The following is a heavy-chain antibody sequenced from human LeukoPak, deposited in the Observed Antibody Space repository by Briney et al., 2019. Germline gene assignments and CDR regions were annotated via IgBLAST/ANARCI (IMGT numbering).Heavy chain of an antibody. CDR2: ISGSGGST. CDR1: GFTFSSYA. V-gene: IGHV3-23*01. J-gene: IGHJ6*02. CDR3: ARDSVRGGRFGLDV. D-gene: IGHD3-10*01. Sequence: GSLTPSCAASGFTFSSYAMSWVRQAPGKGLEWVSAISGSGGSTYYADSVKGRFTISRDNAKNSLYLQMNSLRAEDTAVYYCARDSVRGGRFGLDVWGQGTTVTVSS.